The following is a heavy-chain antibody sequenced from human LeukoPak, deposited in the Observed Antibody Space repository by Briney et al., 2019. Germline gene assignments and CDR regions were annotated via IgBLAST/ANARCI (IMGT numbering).Heavy chain of an antibody. CDR1: GFTFSSYW. D-gene: IGHD2-15*01. V-gene: IGHV3-7*01. CDR2: IKQDGSEK. CDR3: ARDRGVHCSGGSCYSGWFDP. J-gene: IGHJ5*02. Sequence: PGGSLRLSCAASGFTFSSYWMSWVRQAPGKGLEWVANIKQDGSEKYYVDSVKGRFTISRDNAKNSLYLQMNSLRAEDTAVYYCARDRGVHCSGGSCYSGWFDPWGQGTLVTVCS.